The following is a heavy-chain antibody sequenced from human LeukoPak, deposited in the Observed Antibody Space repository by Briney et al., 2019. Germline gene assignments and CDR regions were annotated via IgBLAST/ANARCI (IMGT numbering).Heavy chain of an antibody. J-gene: IGHJ3*02. D-gene: IGHD2-8*01. Sequence: GGSLRLSCAASGFTVSSNYMSWVRQAPGKGLEWVSVIYSGGSTYYADSVKGRFTISRDNSKNTLYLQMNSLRAEDTAVYYCARGEDVMGDAFDIWGQGTMVTVSS. CDR3: ARGEDVMGDAFDI. V-gene: IGHV3-66*01. CDR1: GFTVSSNY. CDR2: IYSGGST.